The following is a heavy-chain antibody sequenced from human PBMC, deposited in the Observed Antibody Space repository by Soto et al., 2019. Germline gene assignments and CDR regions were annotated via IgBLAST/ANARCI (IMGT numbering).Heavy chain of an antibody. CDR1: GGTFSGNY. CDR3: ARTYGSGSRGTLDI. D-gene: IGHD3-10*01. Sequence: SETLSHTCAVAGGTFSGNYWSWLSQPPGKGLEWIGEINYSGSTNYNPSLKSRVTISVDTPKNQLSLKLSSVTAADTAVYYCARTYGSGSRGTLDIWGQGTMVTVS. V-gene: IGHV4-34*01. J-gene: IGHJ3*02. CDR2: INYSGST.